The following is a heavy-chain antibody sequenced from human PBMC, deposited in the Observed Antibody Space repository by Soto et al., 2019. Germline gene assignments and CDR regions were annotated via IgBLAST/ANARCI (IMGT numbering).Heavy chain of an antibody. CDR3: ARRSVVVVAAAFVDYYYYYMDV. CDR1: GFTFSSYW. V-gene: IGHV3-7*01. CDR2: IKQDGSEK. Sequence: GGSLRLSCAASGFTFSSYWMSWVRQAPGKGLEWVANIKQDGSEKYYVDSVKGRFTISRDNAKNSLYLQMNSLRAEDTAVYYCARRSVVVVAAAFVDYYYYYMDVWGKGTTVTVSS. D-gene: IGHD2-15*01. J-gene: IGHJ6*03.